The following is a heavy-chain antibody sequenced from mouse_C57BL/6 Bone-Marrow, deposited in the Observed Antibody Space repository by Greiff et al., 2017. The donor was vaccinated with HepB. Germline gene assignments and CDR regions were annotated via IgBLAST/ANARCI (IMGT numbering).Heavy chain of an antibody. Sequence: EVQLVESGGGLVKPGGSLKLSCAASGFTFSSYAMSWVRQTPEKRLEWVATISDGGSYTYYPDNVKGRVTISRDNAKNNLYLQMSHLKSEDTAMYYCARIGYYDYDPFDYWGQGTTLTVSS. D-gene: IGHD2-4*01. CDR1: GFTFSSYA. CDR2: ISDGGSYT. J-gene: IGHJ2*01. CDR3: ARIGYYDYDPFDY. V-gene: IGHV5-4*01.